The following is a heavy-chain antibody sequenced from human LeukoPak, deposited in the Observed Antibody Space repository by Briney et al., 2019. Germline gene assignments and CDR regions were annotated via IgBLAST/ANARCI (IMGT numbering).Heavy chain of an antibody. D-gene: IGHD1-26*01. Sequence: GGSLRLSCAASGFSFSTYNMNWVRQAPGKGLEWVSSITTSSTYIYYADSVKGRFTISRDNAKNSLYLQMNSLRAEDTAVYYCARDPYSGSYGDYYYYYMGVWGKGTTVTISS. CDR1: GFSFSTYN. CDR3: ARDPYSGSYGDYYYYYMGV. V-gene: IGHV3-21*01. J-gene: IGHJ6*03. CDR2: ITTSSTYI.